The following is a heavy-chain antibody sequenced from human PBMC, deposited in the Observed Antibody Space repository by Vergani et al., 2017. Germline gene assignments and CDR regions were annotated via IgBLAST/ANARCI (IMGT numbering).Heavy chain of an antibody. Sequence: EVQLVESGGGLVQPGRSLRLSCTASGFTFGDYAMSWVRQAPGKGLEWVGFIRSKAYGGTTEYAASVKGRFTISRDDSKSIAYLQMNSLKTEDTAVYYCTREAAAGTFYWGQGTLVTVSS. V-gene: IGHV3-49*04. CDR3: TREAAAGTFY. D-gene: IGHD6-13*01. CDR2: IRSKAYGGTT. J-gene: IGHJ4*02. CDR1: GFTFGDYA.